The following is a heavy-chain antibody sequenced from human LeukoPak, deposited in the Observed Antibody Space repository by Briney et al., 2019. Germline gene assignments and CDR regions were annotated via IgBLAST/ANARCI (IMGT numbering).Heavy chain of an antibody. CDR3: ARSADGYNWGYFDY. Sequence: SVKVSCKASGGTFSSYAISWVRQAPGQGLEWMGGIIPIFGTANYAQKFQGRVTITTDESTSTAYMELSSLRSEDTAVYHCARSADGYNWGYFDYWGQGTLVTVSS. V-gene: IGHV1-69*05. CDR1: GGTFSSYA. CDR2: IIPIFGTA. J-gene: IGHJ4*02. D-gene: IGHD5-24*01.